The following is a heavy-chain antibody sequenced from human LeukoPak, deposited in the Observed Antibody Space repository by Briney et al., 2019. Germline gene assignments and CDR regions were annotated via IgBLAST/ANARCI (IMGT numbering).Heavy chain of an antibody. CDR2: ISGSSTYI. Sequence: GGSLRLSCAASGFTFSNYAMNWVRQAPGKGLEWVSSISGSSTYIYYADSVKGRFTISRDNAKNSLYLQMNSLRAEDTAVYYCAKDWRRYCSGGSCYPNDYWGQGTLVTVSS. J-gene: IGHJ4*02. D-gene: IGHD2-15*01. CDR3: AKDWRRYCSGGSCYPNDY. V-gene: IGHV3-21*01. CDR1: GFTFSNYA.